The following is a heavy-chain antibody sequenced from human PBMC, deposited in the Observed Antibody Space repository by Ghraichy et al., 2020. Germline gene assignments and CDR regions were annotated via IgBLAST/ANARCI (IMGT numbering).Heavy chain of an antibody. V-gene: IGHV1-2*02. CDR1: GYTFTGYY. CDR2: INPNSGGT. J-gene: IGHJ2*01. CDR3: ARDGPLGLYDSSGYYPHWYFDL. Sequence: ASVKVSCKASGYTFTGYYMHWVRQAPGQGLEWMGWINPNSGGTNYAQKFQGRVTMTRDTSISTAYMELSRLRSDDTAVYYCARDGPLGLYDSSGYYPHWYFDLWGRGTLVTVSS. D-gene: IGHD3-22*01.